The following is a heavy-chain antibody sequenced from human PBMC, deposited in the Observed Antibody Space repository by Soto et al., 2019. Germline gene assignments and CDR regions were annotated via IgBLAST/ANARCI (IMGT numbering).Heavy chain of an antibody. CDR3: ARLIGNSWLDS. D-gene: IGHD2-8*01. J-gene: IGHJ5*01. V-gene: IGHV6-1*01. CDR2: TYYRSKWYY. CDR1: GDSVSTNSAT. Sequence: QVQLQQSGPGLVKPSQTLSLTCAISGDSVSTNSATWDWFRQSPSRGLEWLGRTYYRSKWYYAYAVSVKGRITISPDTSRNQFSLQLTSVTPDDTAVYYCARLIGNSWLDSWGQGTLVTGSS.